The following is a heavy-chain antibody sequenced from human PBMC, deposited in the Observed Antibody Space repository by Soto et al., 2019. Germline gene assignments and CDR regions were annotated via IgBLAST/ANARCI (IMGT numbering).Heavy chain of an antibody. Sequence: PSETLSLTCAVYGGSFSGYYWSWIRQPPGKGLEWIGEINHSGSTNYNPSLKSRVTISVDTSRNQFSLQLSSVTAADTAVYYCARESAGSGKNNWFDPWGQGTLVTVSS. J-gene: IGHJ5*02. CDR1: GGSFSGYY. CDR2: INHSGST. V-gene: IGHV4-34*01. CDR3: ARESAGSGKNNWFDP. D-gene: IGHD3-10*01.